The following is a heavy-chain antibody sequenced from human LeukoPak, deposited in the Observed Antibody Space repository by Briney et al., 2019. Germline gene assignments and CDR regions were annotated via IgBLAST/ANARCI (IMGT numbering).Heavy chain of an antibody. CDR3: ARVRGVIGYLWFDP. D-gene: IGHD3-10*01. CDR2: ISSSGSA. J-gene: IGHJ5*02. V-gene: IGHV4-4*09. CDR1: GDSLGIYK. Sequence: SETLSLTCSVSGDSLGIYKWSWIRQPPGKGLEWIAHISSSGSAIYNPSLMSRVSMSVDTSKNQFSLRLTSVTAADTAVYYCARVRGVIGYLWFDPWGQGTLVTVSS.